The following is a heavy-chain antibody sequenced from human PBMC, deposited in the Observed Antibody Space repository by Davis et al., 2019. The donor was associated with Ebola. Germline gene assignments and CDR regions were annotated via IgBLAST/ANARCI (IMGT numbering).Heavy chain of an antibody. J-gene: IGHJ4*02. V-gene: IGHV4-30-4*08. CDR3: ARAPSSFYYYDSSGFDY. CDR1: GGSISSSSYY. Sequence: SETLSLTCTVSGGSISSSSYYWGWIRQPPGKGLEWIGYIYYSGSTYYNPSLKSRVTISVDTSKNQFSLKLSSVTAADTAVYYCARAPSSFYYYDSSGFDYWGQGTLGTVSS. D-gene: IGHD3-22*01. CDR2: IYYSGST.